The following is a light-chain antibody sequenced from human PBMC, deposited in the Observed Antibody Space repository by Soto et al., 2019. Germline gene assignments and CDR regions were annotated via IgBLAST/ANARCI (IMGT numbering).Light chain of an antibody. CDR1: SSDVGFYNY. V-gene: IGLV2-11*01. CDR3: CSFAGSYTYV. J-gene: IGLJ1*01. Sequence: QSALSQPASVSGSPGQSITISCTGTSSDVGFYNYVSWYQQHPGKAPKLMIYDVSERPSGVPDRFSGSKFGNTASLTISGLQAEDEADYSCCSFAGSYTYVFGTGTKLTVL. CDR2: DVS.